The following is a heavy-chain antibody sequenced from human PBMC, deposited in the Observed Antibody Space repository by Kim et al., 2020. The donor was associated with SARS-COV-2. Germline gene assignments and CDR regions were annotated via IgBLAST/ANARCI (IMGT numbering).Heavy chain of an antibody. J-gene: IGHJ4*02. CDR1: GFTFSSYG. Sequence: GGSLRLSCAASGFTFSSYGMHWVRQAPGKGLEWVAVISYDGSNKYYADSVKGRFTISRDNSKNTLYLQMNSLRAEDTAVYYCARLGVYYDSSGYYYGSGVATPDFDYWGQGTLVTVSS. CDR2: ISYDGSNK. CDR3: ARLGVYYDSSGYYYGSGVATPDFDY. D-gene: IGHD3-22*01. V-gene: IGHV3-33*05.